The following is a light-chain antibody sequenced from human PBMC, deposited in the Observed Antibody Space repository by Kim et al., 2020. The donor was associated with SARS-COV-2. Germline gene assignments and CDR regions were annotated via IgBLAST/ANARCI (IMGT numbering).Light chain of an antibody. Sequence: SASGGDSVPIPCRASQGSNNHCAWYQQTPAKVHTVLIYAVYTLHSGAPPRFSGTGSGTDLTLTNNRLQSEDGAIYFCQMYNASLRTFGQEPKLDIK. CDR2: AVY. CDR3: QMYNASLRT. J-gene: IGKJ1*01. V-gene: IGKV1-27*01. CDR1: QGSNNH.